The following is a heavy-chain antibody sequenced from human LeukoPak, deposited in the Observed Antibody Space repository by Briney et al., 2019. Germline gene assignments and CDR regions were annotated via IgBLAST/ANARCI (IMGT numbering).Heavy chain of an antibody. CDR1: GYTFTSYG. CDR2: ISAHNGNT. CDR3: ARDFPDTPFITMIGGNYFDY. V-gene: IGHV1-18*01. D-gene: IGHD3-22*01. J-gene: IGHJ4*02. Sequence: ASVKVSCKASGYTFTSYGISWVRQAPGQGLEWMGWISAHNGNTNYAQKLQGRVTMTTDTSTSTAYMELRSLRSDDTAVYYCARDFPDTPFITMIGGNYFDYWGQGTLVTVSS.